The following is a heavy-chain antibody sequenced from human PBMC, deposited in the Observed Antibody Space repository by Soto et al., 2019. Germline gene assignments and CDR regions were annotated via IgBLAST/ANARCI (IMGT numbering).Heavy chain of an antibody. D-gene: IGHD3-16*01. CDR2: IYSVGST. CDR1: GFTVSSNY. CDR3: ARDGVASNYFYYYMDV. Sequence: EVQLVESGGGLVQPGGSLRLSCAAYGFTVSSNYMSWVRQAPGKGLEWVSVIYSVGSTYYADSVKGRFTISRDNSKNTLYLQMNSLGAEDTAVYYCARDGVASNYFYYYMDVWGKGTTVTVSS. V-gene: IGHV3-66*01. J-gene: IGHJ6*03.